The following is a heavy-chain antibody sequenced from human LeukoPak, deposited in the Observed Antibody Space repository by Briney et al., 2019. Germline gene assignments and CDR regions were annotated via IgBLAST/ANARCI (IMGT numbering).Heavy chain of an antibody. D-gene: IGHD4-11*01. Sequence: GASVKVSCKASGYTFTNFGISWVRQAPGQGLEWMGWITPYNGNTNYAQKLQGRVTLTTDTSTSTAYMELSSLRSEDTAVYYCARGSAYYSNSFDPWGQGTLVTVSS. CDR2: ITPYNGNT. V-gene: IGHV1-18*01. CDR1: GYTFTNFG. J-gene: IGHJ5*02. CDR3: ARGSAYYSNSFDP.